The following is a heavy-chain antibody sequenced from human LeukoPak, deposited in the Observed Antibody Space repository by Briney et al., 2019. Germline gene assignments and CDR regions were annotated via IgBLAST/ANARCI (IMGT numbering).Heavy chain of an antibody. CDR2: ISYDGSNK. CDR3: ARDYYDSSGYYQDY. D-gene: IGHD3-22*01. V-gene: IGHV3-30*04. Sequence: GGSLRLSCAASGFTFSSYAMHWVRQALGKGLEWVAVISYDGSNKYYADSVKGRFTISRDNSKNTLYLQMNSLRAEDTAVYYCARDYYDSSGYYQDYWGQGTLVTVSS. J-gene: IGHJ4*02. CDR1: GFTFSSYA.